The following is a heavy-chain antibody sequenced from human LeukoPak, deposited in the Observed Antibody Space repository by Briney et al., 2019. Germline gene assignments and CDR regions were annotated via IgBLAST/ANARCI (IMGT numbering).Heavy chain of an antibody. CDR3: ARGNYYCSGTSCYTFLDY. CDR2: IKHDGGEK. D-gene: IGHD2-2*02. CDR1: GFTFNDCY. Sequence: LTGGSLRLSCTASGFTFNDCYMSWIRQAPGKGLEWVASIKHDGGEKFYVDSVKGRFTISRDDAKDSLFLQMNSLRAEDTAVYYCARGNYYCSGTSCYTFLDYWGQGTQVTVSS. V-gene: IGHV3-7*03. J-gene: IGHJ4*02.